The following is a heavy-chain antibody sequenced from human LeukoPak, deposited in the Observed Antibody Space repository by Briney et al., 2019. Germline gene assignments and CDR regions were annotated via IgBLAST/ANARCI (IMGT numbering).Heavy chain of an antibody. CDR3: ARDPISYYYDSSGASDI. CDR2: ISAYNGNT. Sequence: ASVKVSCKASGYTFTSYGISWVRQAPGQGLEWMGWISAYNGNTNYAQKLQGRVTMTTDTSTSTAYMELRSLRSDDTAVYYCARDPISYYYDSSGASDIWGQGTMVTVSS. J-gene: IGHJ3*02. D-gene: IGHD3-22*01. CDR1: GYTFTSYG. V-gene: IGHV1-18*04.